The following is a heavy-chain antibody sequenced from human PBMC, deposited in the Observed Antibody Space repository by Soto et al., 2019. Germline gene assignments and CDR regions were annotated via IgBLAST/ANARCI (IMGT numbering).Heavy chain of an antibody. D-gene: IGHD2-2*02. Sequence: LSLTCTVSGGSISSYYWSWIRQPPGKGLEWIGYIYYSGSTNYNPSLKSRVTISVDTSKNQFSLKLSSVTAADTAVYYCARGFHCSSTSCYMGYYYYGMDVWGQGTTVTVSS. CDR1: GGSISSYY. V-gene: IGHV4-59*01. CDR3: ARGFHCSSTSCYMGYYYYGMDV. CDR2: IYYSGST. J-gene: IGHJ6*02.